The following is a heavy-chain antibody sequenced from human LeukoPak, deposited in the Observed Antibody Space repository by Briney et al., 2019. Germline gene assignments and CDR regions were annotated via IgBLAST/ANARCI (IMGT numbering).Heavy chain of an antibody. D-gene: IGHD1-1*01. CDR3: ARQIGHWLWSFDI. CDR1: SGIATSYH. CDR2: IYYSGTT. J-gene: IGHJ3*02. V-gene: IGHV4-59*04. Sequence: PSETLSLTCSVSSGIATSYHWSWIRQSPGKGLEWIGIIYYSGTTHYNPSLQSRLTMFVDISKKQFSLKLTSVTAADTSTYYCARQIGHWLWSFDIRGLGTVVSVSS.